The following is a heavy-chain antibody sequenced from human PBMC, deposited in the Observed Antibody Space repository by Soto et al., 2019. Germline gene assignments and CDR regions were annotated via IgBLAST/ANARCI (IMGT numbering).Heavy chain of an antibody. Sequence: GGSLRLSCAASGFTFSSYSMNWVRQAPGKGLEWVSYISSSSSTIYYADSVKGRFTISRDNAKNSLYLQINSLRAEDTAVYYCASGQPYYYGSGSLLMDVWGKGTTVTVSS. D-gene: IGHD3-10*01. CDR2: ISSSSSTI. CDR1: GFTFSSYS. CDR3: ASGQPYYYGSGSLLMDV. J-gene: IGHJ6*03. V-gene: IGHV3-48*01.